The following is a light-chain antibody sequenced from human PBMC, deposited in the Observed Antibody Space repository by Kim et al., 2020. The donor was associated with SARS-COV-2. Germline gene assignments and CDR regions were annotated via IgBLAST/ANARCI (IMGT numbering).Light chain of an antibody. CDR1: SSDVGGYNY. CDR3: SSYRSSSTWV. J-gene: IGLJ3*02. Sequence: GQSITISCTGTSSDVGGYNYVSWYQQHPGKAPKLMIYDVSNRPSGVSNRFSGSKSGNTASLTISGLQAGDEADYYCSSYRSSSTWVFGGGTQLTVL. V-gene: IGLV2-14*03. CDR2: DVS.